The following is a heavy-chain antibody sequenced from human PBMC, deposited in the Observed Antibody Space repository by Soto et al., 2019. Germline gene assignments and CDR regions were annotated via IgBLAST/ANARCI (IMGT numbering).Heavy chain of an antibody. CDR3: ARAPMVLSRSYFDS. V-gene: IGHV4-59*01. D-gene: IGHD2-8*01. CDR1: GGSIITFY. CDR2: ISYSGNT. J-gene: IGHJ4*02. Sequence: KTSETLSVTCTVSGGSIITFYWSWSRQPPGKGLEWIGYISYSGNTNYNPSLKSRVSISVDTSKNQLSLNLTSVTAADTAVYYCARAPMVLSRSYFDSWGQGTPVTVSS.